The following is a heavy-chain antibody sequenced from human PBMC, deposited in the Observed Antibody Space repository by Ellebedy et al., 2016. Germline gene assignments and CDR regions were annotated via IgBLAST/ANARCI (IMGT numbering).Heavy chain of an antibody. J-gene: IGHJ4*02. V-gene: IGHV3-33*08. Sequence: GGSLRLSCAASGFTFSSYGMHWVRQAPGKGLEWVAVIWYDGSNKYYADSVKGRFTISRDNSKNTLYLQMNSLRAEDTAVYYCAREGATTAMVTGSLDYWGQGTLVTVSS. D-gene: IGHD5-18*01. CDR3: AREGATTAMVTGSLDY. CDR1: GFTFSSYG. CDR2: IWYDGSNK.